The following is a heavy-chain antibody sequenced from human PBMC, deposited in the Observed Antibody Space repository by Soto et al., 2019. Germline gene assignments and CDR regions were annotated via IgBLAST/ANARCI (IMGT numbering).Heavy chain of an antibody. Sequence: QVQLVQGGGEVKQPGASVKVSCKASGYTFTDFHIHWVRQAPGQTLEWMGWINPNSGSTGNVPRYQYLVTTTRDASIPTGYLEIARLKSCDTATYFCTISPYCCHRDCLTSGAFDVWGQEAVITGSS. D-gene: IGHD2-21*01. CDR1: GYTFTDFH. CDR3: TISPYCCHRDCLTSGAFDV. CDR2: INPNSGST. V-gene: IGHV1-2*04. J-gene: IGHJ3*01.